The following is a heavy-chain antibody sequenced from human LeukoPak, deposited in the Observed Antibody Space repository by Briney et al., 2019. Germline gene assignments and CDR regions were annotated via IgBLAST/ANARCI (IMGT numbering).Heavy chain of an antibody. CDR2: ISDSGGRT. Sequence: PGGSLRLSCAVSGFTLSNYGMSWVRQAPGKGLEWVAGISDSGGRTNYADSVKDRFSISRDNPKNTLYLQMNSLRAEDTAVYFCAKRGVVIRVILVGFHKEANYFDSWGQGALVTVSS. CDR3: AKRGVVIRVILVGFHKEANYFDS. CDR1: GFTLSNYG. V-gene: IGHV3-23*01. D-gene: IGHD3-22*01. J-gene: IGHJ4*02.